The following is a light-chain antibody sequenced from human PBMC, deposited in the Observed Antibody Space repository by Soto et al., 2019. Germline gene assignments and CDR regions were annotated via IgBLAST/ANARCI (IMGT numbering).Light chain of an antibody. Sequence: AMQLTQSPSSLSASGGDRVTSTCRASQGISSALAWYQQKPGKAPKLLIYDASSLESGVPSRFSGSGSGTDFTLPISSLQPEDFATYSCQQFNNYPPVFGPGTKVDIK. CDR3: QQFNNYPPV. CDR2: DAS. CDR1: QGISSA. V-gene: IGKV1D-13*01. J-gene: IGKJ3*01.